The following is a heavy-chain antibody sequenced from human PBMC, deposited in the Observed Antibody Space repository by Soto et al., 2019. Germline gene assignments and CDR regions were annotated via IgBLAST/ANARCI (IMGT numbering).Heavy chain of an antibody. J-gene: IGHJ5*02. CDR2: IYHSGNT. CDR1: GDSISSGAW. CDR3: ARDSRTGCSSTDCYMS. Sequence: QVQLQESGPGLVKASETLSLTCAVSGDSISSGAWWSWVRQSPGKGLQWIGEIYHSGNTRNNPSLNNGVTMSVEKSNNQCSLKLMSVTAADTATYYCARDSRTGCSSTDCYMSWGRGILVTVSS. D-gene: IGHD2-2*01. V-gene: IGHV4-4*02.